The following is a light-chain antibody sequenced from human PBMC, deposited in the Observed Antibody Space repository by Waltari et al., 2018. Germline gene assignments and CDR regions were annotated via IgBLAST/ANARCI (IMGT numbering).Light chain of an antibody. CDR3: QQHGSSPIT. Sequence: EIVLTQSPGSLSLSPGERATLSCRASQSVRSSYLAWYQQKPGQAPSLLIYGASIRGTGSADGCMGSGSGTDFTLTNNRLEPEDFAVYYCQQHGSSPITFGQGTRLEIK. CDR1: QSVRSSY. CDR2: GAS. V-gene: IGKV3-20*01. J-gene: IGKJ5*01.